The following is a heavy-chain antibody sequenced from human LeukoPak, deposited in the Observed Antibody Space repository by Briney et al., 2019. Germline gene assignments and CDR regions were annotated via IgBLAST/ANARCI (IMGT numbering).Heavy chain of an antibody. CDR3: ARDRGHYFDY. V-gene: IGHV4-59*01. CDR2: IYYSGST. J-gene: IGHJ4*02. Sequence: SETLSLTCTVSGGSISNYYWSWIWQPPGKGLEWIGFIYYSGSTNYNASLKGRVTISVDTSKNQFSLKLSSVTAADTAVYYCARDRGHYFDYWGQGTLVTVSS. CDR1: GGSISNYY.